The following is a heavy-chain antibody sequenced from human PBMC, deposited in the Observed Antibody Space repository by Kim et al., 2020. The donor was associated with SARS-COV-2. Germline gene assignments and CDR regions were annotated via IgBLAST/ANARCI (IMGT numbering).Heavy chain of an antibody. CDR1: GGSISSYY. CDR2: IYYSGST. D-gene: IGHD3-22*01. CDR3: ARHFSNWDYYDSSGYYYDY. V-gene: IGHV4-59*08. Sequence: SETLSLTCTVSGGSISSYYWSWIRQPPGKGLEWIGYIYYSGSTNYNPSLKSRVTISVDTSKNQFSLKLSSVTAADTAVYYCARHFSNWDYYDSSGYYYDYWGQGTLVTVSS. J-gene: IGHJ4*02.